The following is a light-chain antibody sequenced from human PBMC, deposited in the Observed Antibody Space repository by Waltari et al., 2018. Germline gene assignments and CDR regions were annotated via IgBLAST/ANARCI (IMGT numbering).Light chain of an antibody. V-gene: IGLV1-44*01. J-gene: IGLJ3*02. CDR1: SSNIGKNS. CDR2: SDH. Sequence: QSVLTQPPSASGTPGQSVTMSCSGSSSNIGKNSVNWYQQVPGTAPKLLIYSDHQRRSRVPARFFGSKSDTSASLAISGLQSDDEADYYCATWDDSLKGWVFGGGTKLTVL. CDR3: ATWDDSLKGWV.